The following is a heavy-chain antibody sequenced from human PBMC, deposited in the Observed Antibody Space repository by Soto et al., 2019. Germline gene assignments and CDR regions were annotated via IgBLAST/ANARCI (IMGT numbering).Heavy chain of an antibody. CDR2: IYWDDDK. D-gene: IGHD3-9*01. Sequence: QITLKESGPTLVKPTQTLTLTCTFSGFSLSTSGVGVGWIRQPPGKALEWLALIYWDDDKRYSPALKSRLTITKDTSKNQVVLTMTNMDPVDTATYYCARQDILTGVFDPWGQGTLVTVSS. V-gene: IGHV2-5*02. CDR3: ARQDILTGVFDP. CDR1: GFSLSTSGVG. J-gene: IGHJ5*02.